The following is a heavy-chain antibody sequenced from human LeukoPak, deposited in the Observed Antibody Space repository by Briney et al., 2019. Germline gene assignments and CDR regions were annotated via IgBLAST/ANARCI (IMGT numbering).Heavy chain of an antibody. CDR3: ARDNTPWIFGVVNDWFDP. D-gene: IGHD3-3*01. CDR1: GGSISSSSYY. J-gene: IGHJ5*02. CDR2: IYYSGST. V-gene: IGHV4-39*07. Sequence: SETLSLTCTVSGGSISSSSYYWGWIRQPPGKGLEWIGSIYYSGSTYYNPSLKSRVTISVDTSKNQFSLKLSSVTAADRAVYYCARDNTPWIFGVVNDWFDPWGQGTLVTVSS.